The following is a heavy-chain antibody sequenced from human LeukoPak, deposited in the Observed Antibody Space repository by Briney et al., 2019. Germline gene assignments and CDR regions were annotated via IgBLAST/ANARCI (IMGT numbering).Heavy chain of an antibody. CDR2: IYYSGST. J-gene: IGHJ6*02. D-gene: IGHD2-2*01. Sequence: SETLSLTCTVSGGSISSYYWSWIWQPPGKGLEWIGYIYYSGSTNYNPSLKSRVTISVDTSKNQFSLKLSSVTAADTAVYYCARGYCSSTSCLDYYYYGMDVWGQGTTVTVSS. CDR1: GGSISSYY. CDR3: ARGYCSSTSCLDYYYYGMDV. V-gene: IGHV4-59*01.